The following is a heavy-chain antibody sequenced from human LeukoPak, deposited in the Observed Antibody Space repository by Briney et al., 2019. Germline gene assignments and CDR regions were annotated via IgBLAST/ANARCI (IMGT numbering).Heavy chain of an antibody. J-gene: IGHJ4*02. Sequence: SETLSLTCTVSGGSVSSGSYYWSWIRQPPGKGLEWIGYIYYSGSTNYNPSLKGRVTISVDTSKNQFSLKLSSVTAADTAVYYCARAPIAVGGFDYWGQGTLVTVSS. V-gene: IGHV4-61*01. D-gene: IGHD6-19*01. CDR1: GGSVSSGSYY. CDR2: IYYSGST. CDR3: ARAPIAVGGFDY.